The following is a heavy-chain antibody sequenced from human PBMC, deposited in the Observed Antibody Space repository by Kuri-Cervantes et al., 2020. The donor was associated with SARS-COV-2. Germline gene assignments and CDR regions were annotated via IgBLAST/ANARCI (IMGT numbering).Heavy chain of an antibody. V-gene: IGHV4-39*01. Sequence: GSLRLSCTVSGGSISSSSYYWGWIRQPPGKGLEWIGSIYYSGSTYYNPSLKSRVTISVDTSKNQFSLKLSSVTAADTAVYYCARTLDYYGSGTYCFDYWGQGTLVTVSS. D-gene: IGHD3-10*01. CDR3: ARTLDYYGSGTYCFDY. J-gene: IGHJ4*02. CDR1: GGSISSSSYY. CDR2: IYYSGST.